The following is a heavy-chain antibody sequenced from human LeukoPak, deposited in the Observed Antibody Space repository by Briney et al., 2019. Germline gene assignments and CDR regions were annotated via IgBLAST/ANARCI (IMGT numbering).Heavy chain of an antibody. V-gene: IGHV4-59*01. Sequence: SETLSLTCTVSGGSISSYYWSWIRLPPGKGLEWIGYIYYTGATYYNPSLKSRVTISLDTSKNQFSLKLSSVTAADAAVYYCARAGYSYGTGYYFDYWGRGALAPVSS. CDR2: IYYTGAT. J-gene: IGHJ4*02. CDR1: GGSISSYY. D-gene: IGHD5-18*01. CDR3: ARAGYSYGTGYYFDY.